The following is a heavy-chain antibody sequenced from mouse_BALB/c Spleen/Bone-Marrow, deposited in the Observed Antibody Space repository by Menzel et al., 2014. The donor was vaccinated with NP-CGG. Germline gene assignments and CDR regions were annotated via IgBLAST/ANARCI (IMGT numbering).Heavy chain of an antibody. CDR2: ISTFSGNT. J-gene: IGHJ2*01. CDR3: ARETGRGYFDY. V-gene: IGHV1-67*01. D-gene: IGHD4-1*01. Sequence: QVQLKESGPELVRPGVSGKISCKGSGYTFTDYAMHWVKQSHAKSLEWIGVISTFSGNTSYNQKFKGKATMTVDKSSSTAYMELARLTSEDSAIYYCARETGRGYFDYWGQGTTLTVSS. CDR1: GYTFTDYA.